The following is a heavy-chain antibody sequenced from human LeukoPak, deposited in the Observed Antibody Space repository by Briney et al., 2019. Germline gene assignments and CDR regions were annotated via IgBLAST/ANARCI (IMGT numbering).Heavy chain of an antibody. J-gene: IGHJ6*02. V-gene: IGHV4-4*07. D-gene: IGHD5-12*01. Sequence: SETLSLTCTVSGGSISSYYWSWIRQPAGKGLEWIGRIYASGSINYNPSLKSRVTMSVDTSKNQFSLKLSSVTAADTAVYYCARVVRGYSGYDWADYYYGMDVWGQGTTVTVSS. CDR2: IYASGSI. CDR3: ARVVRGYSGYDWADYYYGMDV. CDR1: GGSISSYY.